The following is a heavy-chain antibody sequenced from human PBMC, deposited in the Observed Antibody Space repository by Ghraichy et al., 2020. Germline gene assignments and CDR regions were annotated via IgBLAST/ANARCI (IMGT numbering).Heavy chain of an antibody. CDR3: ARGSTVVRFYYYDGMDV. CDR1: GFTFSGYS. D-gene: IGHD4-23*01. J-gene: IGHJ6*02. Sequence: SLRLSCVGSGFTFSGYSMNWVRQSPGKGLEWVAYITSSGRFISYADSVKGRFTISRDNAQNSLYLQMNSLRDEDTALYFCARGSTVVRFYYYDGMDVWGQGTTVTVSS. CDR2: ITSSGRFI. V-gene: IGHV3-48*02.